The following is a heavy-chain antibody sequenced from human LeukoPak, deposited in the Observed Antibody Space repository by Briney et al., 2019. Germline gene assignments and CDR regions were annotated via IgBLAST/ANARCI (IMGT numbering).Heavy chain of an antibody. D-gene: IGHD6-6*01. Sequence: SETLSLTCTVSGGSISSYYWSWIWQPPGKGLEWIGYIYYTGSTNYNPSLKSRVTISVDTSKNQFSLRLSSVTAADTAIYYCARDKRDSSSFDYWGQGTLVTVSS. J-gene: IGHJ4*02. CDR1: GGSISSYY. V-gene: IGHV4-59*01. CDR3: ARDKRDSSSFDY. CDR2: IYYTGST.